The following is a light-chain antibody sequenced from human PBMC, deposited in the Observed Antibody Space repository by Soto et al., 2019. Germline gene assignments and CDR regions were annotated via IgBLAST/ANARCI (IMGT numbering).Light chain of an antibody. Sequence: DIQMTQSPSYVSASVGDRVTITCRASQGIKNWLAWYQQKPGKAPNLLIYTGSSLQSGVPSRFSGSGSGTDFTLTINSLQPEDTATYYCQQYDHPPYTFGQGTKLEIK. CDR2: TGS. J-gene: IGKJ2*01. V-gene: IGKV1-12*01. CDR3: QQYDHPPYT. CDR1: QGIKNW.